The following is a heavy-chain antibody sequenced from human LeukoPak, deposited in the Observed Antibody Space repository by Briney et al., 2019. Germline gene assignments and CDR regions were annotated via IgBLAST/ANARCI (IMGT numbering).Heavy chain of an antibody. CDR3: ATDGSYGSFDY. CDR1: GYTFTDYY. V-gene: IGHV1-2*02. D-gene: IGHD1-26*01. J-gene: IGHJ4*02. CDR2: INPNSGGT. Sequence: GASVKVSCKASGYTFTDYYMHWVRQAPGQGLEWMGWINPNSGGTNYAQKLQGRVTMTRDTSLSTAYMELSRLRSDDTAVYYCATDGSYGSFDYWGQGTLVTVSS.